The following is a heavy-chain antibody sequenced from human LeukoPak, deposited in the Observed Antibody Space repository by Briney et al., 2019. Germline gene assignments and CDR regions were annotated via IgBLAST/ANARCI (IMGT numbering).Heavy chain of an antibody. CDR1: GFTFSNYA. CDR2: ISLGGHNT. V-gene: IGHV3-23*01. Sequence: GGSLRLSCAASGFTFSNYAMSWVRQAPGKGLEWVSTISLGGHNTHHADAVTGRFTISRDNSKNTLYLQMNSLRADDTAVYFCATDPSTGYDWFDPWGQGTLVTVSS. J-gene: IGHJ5*02. CDR3: ATDPSTGYDWFDP. D-gene: IGHD2-15*01.